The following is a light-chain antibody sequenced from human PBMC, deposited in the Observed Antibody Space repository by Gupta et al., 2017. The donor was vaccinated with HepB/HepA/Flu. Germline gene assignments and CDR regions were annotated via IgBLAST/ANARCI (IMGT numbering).Light chain of an antibody. Sequence: IVVFQSPVSLTVCIGERDTISCKSSQTVFATSNKKNFLAWYQQRPGQPPRLVISGSATGESGVPDRFSGSGSGTDFTLTISSLQPEDVAVYYCQQYFSSPLTFGGGTKVEIK. J-gene: IGKJ4*01. CDR1: QTVFATSNKKNF. CDR3: QQYFSSPLT. V-gene: IGKV4-1*01. CDR2: GSA.